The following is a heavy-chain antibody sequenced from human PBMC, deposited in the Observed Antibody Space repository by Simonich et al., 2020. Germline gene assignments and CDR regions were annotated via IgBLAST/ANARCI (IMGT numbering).Heavy chain of an antibody. D-gene: IGHD1-1*01. CDR2: INQSGST. V-gene: IGHV4-34*01. CDR1: GGSFSGYY. J-gene: IGHJ4*02. CDR3: ARHLQLGPFDY. Sequence: QVQLQQWGAGLLKPSETLSLTCAVYGGSFSGYYWSWIRKPPGKGLEWIGEINQSGSTNYNPSLKSRVTISVDTSKNQFSLKLSSVTAADTAVYYCARHLQLGPFDYWGQGTLVTVSS.